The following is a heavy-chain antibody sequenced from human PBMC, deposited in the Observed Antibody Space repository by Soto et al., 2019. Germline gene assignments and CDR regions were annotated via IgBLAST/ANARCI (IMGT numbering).Heavy chain of an antibody. Sequence: SDPLSLTFTVSGRSISISRCHWGWIRQPPGKGLEWIASINYSGTTFYNPSLKSRVTISVDTSKNQFSLKLSSVTAADTAVYYCARSPKYYDILTGHPYGMDVWGQGTTVTVSS. CDR2: INYSGTT. V-gene: IGHV4-39*07. CDR1: GRSISISRCH. D-gene: IGHD3-9*01. CDR3: ARSPKYYDILTGHPYGMDV. J-gene: IGHJ6*02.